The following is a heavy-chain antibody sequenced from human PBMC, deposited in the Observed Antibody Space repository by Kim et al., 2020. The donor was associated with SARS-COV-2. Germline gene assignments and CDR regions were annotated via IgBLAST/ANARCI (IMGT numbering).Heavy chain of an antibody. CDR1: GGTFSSYA. CDR3: ARGLYGSGSYYNVGSHYYYYGMDV. D-gene: IGHD3-10*01. V-gene: IGHV1-69*13. CDR2: IIPIFGTA. Sequence: SVKVSCKASGGTFSSYAISWVRQAPGQGLEWMGGIIPIFGTANYAQKFQGRVTITADESTSTAYMELSSLRSEDTAVYYCARGLYGSGSYYNVGSHYYYYGMDVWGQGTTVTVSS. J-gene: IGHJ6*02.